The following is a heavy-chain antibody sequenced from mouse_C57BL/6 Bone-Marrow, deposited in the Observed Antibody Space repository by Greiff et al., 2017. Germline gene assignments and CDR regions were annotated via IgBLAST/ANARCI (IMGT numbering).Heavy chain of an antibody. J-gene: IGHJ4*01. CDR3: TPYGSSSHYCYRDY. CDR1: GFNIKDDY. D-gene: IGHD1-1*01. Sequence: EVQLQQSGAELVRPGASVKLSCTASGFNIKDDYMHWVKQRPEQGLEWIGWIDPENGDTEYASKFQGKATITADTYSNTAYLQLSSLPSEDTAVXYCTPYGSSSHYCYRDYWGKGTSVTVSS. V-gene: IGHV14-4*01. CDR2: IDPENGDT.